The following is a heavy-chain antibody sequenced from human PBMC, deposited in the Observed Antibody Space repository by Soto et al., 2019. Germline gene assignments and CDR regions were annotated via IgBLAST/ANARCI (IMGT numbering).Heavy chain of an antibody. Sequence: QVQLVESGGGVVQPGRSLRLSCAASGFTFSSYGMHWVRQAPGKGLEWVAVIWYDGGNKYYADSVKGRFTISRDNSKNTLYLQMNSLRAEDTAVYYRARVGVGTAMVVAPFDYWGQGTLVTVSS. D-gene: IGHD5-18*01. CDR2: IWYDGGNK. CDR3: ARVGVGTAMVVAPFDY. V-gene: IGHV3-33*01. J-gene: IGHJ4*02. CDR1: GFTFSSYG.